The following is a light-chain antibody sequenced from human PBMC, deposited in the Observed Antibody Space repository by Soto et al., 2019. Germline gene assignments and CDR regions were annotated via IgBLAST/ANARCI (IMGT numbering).Light chain of an antibody. J-gene: IGKJ4*01. CDR2: AAS. Sequence: ELVLTQSPGTLSLSPGERATLSCRASQTVSSNYLAWYQQRPGQAPRLLIFAASTRAPGIPDRFSGGGSGTAFTLTISGLEPEDFAMYYCHQYSTSPVTFGGGTKVDIK. V-gene: IGKV3-20*01. CDR1: QTVSSNY. CDR3: HQYSTSPVT.